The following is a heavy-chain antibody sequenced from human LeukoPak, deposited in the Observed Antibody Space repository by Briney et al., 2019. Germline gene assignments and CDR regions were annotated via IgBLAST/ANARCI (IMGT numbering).Heavy chain of an antibody. CDR3: ARLVVDRYCSSTSCQPSFDY. Sequence: SETLSLTCTVSAGSVSSYYWSWIRQPQGKGLGWIGYIYYSGSTNYNPSLKSRVTMSIDTSKNQFSLKLSSVTAADTAVYYCARLVVDRYCSSTSCQPSFDYWGQGTLVTVSS. CDR1: AGSVSSYY. CDR2: IYYSGST. V-gene: IGHV4-59*02. J-gene: IGHJ4*02. D-gene: IGHD2-2*01.